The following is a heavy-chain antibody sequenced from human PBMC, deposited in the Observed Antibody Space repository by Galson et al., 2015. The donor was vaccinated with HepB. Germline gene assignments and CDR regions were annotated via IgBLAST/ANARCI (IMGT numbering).Heavy chain of an antibody. V-gene: IGHV4-59*08. CDR3: ASLPRLQPYYFDY. CDR1: GGSISSYY. CDR2: IYYTGST. D-gene: IGHD5-24*01. Sequence: LSLTCTVSGGSISSYYRSWIRQPPGKGLEWIGYIYYTGSTNYNPSLPSLKSRVTISVDTSKNQFSLKLSSVTAADTAAYYCASLPRLQPYYFDYWGQGTLVTVSS. J-gene: IGHJ4*02.